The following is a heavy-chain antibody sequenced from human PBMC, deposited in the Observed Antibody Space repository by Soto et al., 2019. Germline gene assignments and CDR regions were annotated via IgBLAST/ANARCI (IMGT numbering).Heavy chain of an antibody. CDR3: ARGRGSAARSYYYYGMDV. V-gene: IGHV4-59*01. J-gene: IGHJ6*02. Sequence: LSLTCTVPGGSISSYYWSWIRQPPGKGLEWIGYIYYSGSTNYNPSLKSRVTISVDTSKNQFSLKLSSVTAADTAVYYCARGRGSAARSYYYYGMDVWGQGTTVTVSS. CDR1: GGSISSYY. CDR2: IYYSGST. D-gene: IGHD6-6*01.